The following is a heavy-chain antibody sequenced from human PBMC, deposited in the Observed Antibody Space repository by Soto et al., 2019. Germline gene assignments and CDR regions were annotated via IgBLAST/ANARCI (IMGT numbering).Heavy chain of an antibody. CDR2: IIPIFGTA. Sequence: SVKVSCKASGGTFSSYAISWVRQAPGQGLEWMGGIIPIFGTANYAQKFQGRVTITADKSTSTAYMELSSLRSGDTAVYYCASNGDYFNSFDPWGQGTLVTVSS. CDR1: GGTFSSYA. D-gene: IGHD4-17*01. V-gene: IGHV1-69*06. J-gene: IGHJ5*02. CDR3: ASNGDYFNSFDP.